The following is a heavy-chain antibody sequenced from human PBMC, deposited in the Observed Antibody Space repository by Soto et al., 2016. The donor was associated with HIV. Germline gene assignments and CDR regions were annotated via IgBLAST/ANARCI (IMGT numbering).Heavy chain of an antibody. D-gene: IGHD2-15*01. V-gene: IGHV3-73*01. CDR2: IRSKANNYAT. CDR1: GFTFSGSA. CDR3: TEARYYCSGGSCPHWFDP. Sequence: EVQLVESGGGLVQPGGSLKLSCAASGFTFSGSAMHWVRQASGKGLEWVGRIRSKANNYATAYAASVKGRFTISRDDSKNTAYLQMDSLKTEDTAVYYCTEARYYCSGGSCPHWFDPWGQGTLVTASS. J-gene: IGHJ5*02.